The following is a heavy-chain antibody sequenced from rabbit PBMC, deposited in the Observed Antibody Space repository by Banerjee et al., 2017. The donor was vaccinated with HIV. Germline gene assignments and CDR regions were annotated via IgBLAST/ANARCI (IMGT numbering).Heavy chain of an antibody. V-gene: IGHV1S45*01. CDR3: ARDGAGGSYFAL. Sequence: QQQLVESGGGLVKPGASLTLTCTASGFSFGDRDVMCWVRQAPGKGLEWIACINAATGKPVYATWAKGRFTISRTSSTTVTLQMTSLTVADTATYFCARDGAGGSYFALWGQGTLVTVS. CDR1: GFSFGDRDV. D-gene: IGHD8-1*01. J-gene: IGHJ4*01. CDR2: INAATGKP.